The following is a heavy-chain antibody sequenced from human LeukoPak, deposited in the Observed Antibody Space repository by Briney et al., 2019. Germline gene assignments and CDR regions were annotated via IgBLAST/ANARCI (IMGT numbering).Heavy chain of an antibody. J-gene: IGHJ4*02. CDR1: GFTFSSYS. Sequence: GGSLRLSCAASGFTFSSYSMNWVRQAPGKGLEWVSSISSSSSYIYYADSVKGRFTISRDNAKNSLYLQTNSLRAEDTAVYYCARVFGSGSYYVHYWGQGTLVTVSS. CDR2: ISSSSSYI. V-gene: IGHV3-21*01. D-gene: IGHD3-10*01. CDR3: ARVFGSGSYYVHY.